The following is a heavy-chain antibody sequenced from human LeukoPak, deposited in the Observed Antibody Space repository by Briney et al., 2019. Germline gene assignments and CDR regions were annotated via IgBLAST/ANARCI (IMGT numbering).Heavy chain of an antibody. D-gene: IGHD3-10*01. CDR2: IYHSGST. CDR3: ARTNYYGSGSYYPDL. V-gene: IGHV4-59*08. J-gene: IGHJ5*02. Sequence: PSETLSLTCTVSGGSLRSYYWSWIRQPPGKGLELIGFIYHSGSTDYNPSLKSRGTISVDTSKNQFSLKLSSVTAAETAVYYCARTNYYGSGSYYPDLWGQGTLVTVSS. CDR1: GGSLRSYY.